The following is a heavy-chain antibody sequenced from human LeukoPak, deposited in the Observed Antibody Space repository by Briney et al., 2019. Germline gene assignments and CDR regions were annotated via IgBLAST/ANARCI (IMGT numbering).Heavy chain of an antibody. D-gene: IGHD3-3*01. CDR2: ISSTSSYI. J-gene: IGHJ6*02. CDR3: VSPFWSGYSYGMDV. Sequence: PGGSLRLSCAASGFTFSSYSMNWVRQAPGKGLEWVSFISSTSSYINYADSVKGRFTMSRDNAKNSLYLQMNSLRAEDTAVYYCVSPFWSGYSYGMDVWGQGTTVTVSS. CDR1: GFTFSSYS. V-gene: IGHV3-21*01.